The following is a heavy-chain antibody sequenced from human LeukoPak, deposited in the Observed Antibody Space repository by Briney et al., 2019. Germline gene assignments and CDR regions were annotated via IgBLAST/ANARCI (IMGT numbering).Heavy chain of an antibody. CDR3: VTDRSGSYDY. CDR1: GASISSFY. D-gene: IGHD1-26*01. V-gene: IGHV4-4*07. Sequence: PSETLSLTCTVSGASISSFYWSWIRQPAGKGLEWIGRIYTSGGTNYNPSLKSRVTMSIDTSKNQFSLKLYSVTAADTAVYSCVTDRSGSYDYWGQGILVTVSS. CDR2: IYTSGGT. J-gene: IGHJ4*02.